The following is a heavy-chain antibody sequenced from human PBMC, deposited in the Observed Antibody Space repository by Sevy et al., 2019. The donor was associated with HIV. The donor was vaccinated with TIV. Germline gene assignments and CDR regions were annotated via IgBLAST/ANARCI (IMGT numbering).Heavy chain of an antibody. CDR3: AKDLFLNICNWVRRGSFDY. CDR2: IRYDGSNK. V-gene: IGHV3-30*02. D-gene: IGHD3-16*01. CDR1: GFTFSSYG. J-gene: IGHJ4*02. Sequence: GGSLRLSCAASGFTFSSYGMHWVRQAPGKGLEWVAFIRYDGSNKYYADSVKGRFTISRDNSKNTLYLQMNSLRAEDTAVYYCAKDLFLNICNWVRRGSFDYWGQGTLVTVSS.